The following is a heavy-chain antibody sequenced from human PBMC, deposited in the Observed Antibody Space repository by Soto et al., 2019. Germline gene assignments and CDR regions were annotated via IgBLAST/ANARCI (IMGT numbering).Heavy chain of an antibody. CDR1: GYTFFTYD. J-gene: IGHJ5*02. CDR2: ISTYSGET. D-gene: IGHD5-12*01. CDR3: ARHHGPTTSENWFDP. Sequence: QVHLVQSGVEVKTPGASVKVSCQASGYTFFTYDISWVRQAPGQGLEWMGWISTYSGETKYAQKFQGRVTMTTDTSTTTAYLERRSLRSDDTAVYYCARHHGPTTSENWFDPWGQGTLVTVSS. V-gene: IGHV1-18*01.